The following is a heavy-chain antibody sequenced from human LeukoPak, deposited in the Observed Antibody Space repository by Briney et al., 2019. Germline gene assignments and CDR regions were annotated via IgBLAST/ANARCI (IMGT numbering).Heavy chain of an antibody. Sequence: ASVKVSCKASGYTFTGYYMHWVRQAPGQGLEWMGWINPNSGGTNYAQRFQGWVTMTRDTSISTAYMELSRLRSDDTAVYYCARGGITGTTRGPTRLNDAFDIWGQGTMVTVSS. D-gene: IGHD1-20*01. V-gene: IGHV1-2*04. CDR2: INPNSGGT. CDR3: ARGGITGTTRGPTRLNDAFDI. CDR1: GYTFTGYY. J-gene: IGHJ3*02.